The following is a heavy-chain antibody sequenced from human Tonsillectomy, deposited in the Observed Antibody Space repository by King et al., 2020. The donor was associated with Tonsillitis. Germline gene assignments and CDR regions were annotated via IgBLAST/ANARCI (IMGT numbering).Heavy chain of an antibody. D-gene: IGHD3-10*01. CDR2: SNWGTARK. CDR3: GKDDSPGCMDV. CDR1: GFSFNFNNYA. J-gene: IGHJ6*02. V-gene: IGHV3-9*01. Sequence: VQLVESGGGLVQPGRSLRLSCAASGFSFNFNNYAMLWVRQAPGKGLEWVSGSNWGTARKDYTHSVKGRFTISSDNDKNTLYLQMHSLRAGDTSLYYCGKDDSPGCMDVWGRGTTVTVSS.